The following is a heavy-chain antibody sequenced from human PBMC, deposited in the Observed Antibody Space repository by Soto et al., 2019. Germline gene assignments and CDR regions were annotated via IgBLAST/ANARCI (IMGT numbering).Heavy chain of an antibody. CDR2: IKSKSDGVTA. J-gene: IGHJ4*02. V-gene: IGHV3-15*01. CDR3: TTYDNSRFDY. Sequence: GGSLRLSCIASGFSFSNAWMSWVRQIPGKGLEFVGRIKSKSDGVTAEHAAPVKGRFSLSRDDSKNTLYLQMNSLKTEDTALYYCTTYDNSRFDYWGQGTQVTVSS. CDR1: GFSFSNAW. D-gene: IGHD3-22*01.